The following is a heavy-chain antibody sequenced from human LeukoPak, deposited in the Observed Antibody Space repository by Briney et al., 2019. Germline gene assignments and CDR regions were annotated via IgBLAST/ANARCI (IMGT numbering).Heavy chain of an antibody. J-gene: IGHJ4*02. Sequence: SPGGSLRLSCAASGFTFSSYSMNWVRQAPGKGLEWVSSISSSSSYTYYADSVKGRFTISRDNSKNTLYLQMNSLRAEDTAVYYCANPPLWELADYWGQGTLVTVSS. D-gene: IGHD1-26*01. CDR1: GFTFSSYS. V-gene: IGHV3-21*04. CDR2: ISSSSSYT. CDR3: ANPPLWELADY.